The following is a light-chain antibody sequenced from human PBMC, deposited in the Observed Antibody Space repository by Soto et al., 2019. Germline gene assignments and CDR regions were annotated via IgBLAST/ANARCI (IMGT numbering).Light chain of an antibody. V-gene: IGLV2-8*01. Sequence: QSALTKPPSASGSPGQSCTISCTGTTRDVGTHNYISWDQQYPDKAPKLVIYDVVKRPSGIPHRFSGSRCGTTASLTVSGIQADDEADYYCFSYAGGSTFGFGTGTKVTVL. CDR2: DVV. CDR1: TRDVGTHNY. CDR3: FSYAGGSTFG. J-gene: IGLJ1*01.